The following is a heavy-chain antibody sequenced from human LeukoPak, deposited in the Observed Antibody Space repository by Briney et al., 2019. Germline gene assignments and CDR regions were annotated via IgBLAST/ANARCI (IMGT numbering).Heavy chain of an antibody. D-gene: IGHD5-18*01. CDR1: GYTFTSYG. Sequence: ASVKDSCKASGYTFTSYGISWVRQAPGQGLEWMGWISAYNGNTNYAQKLQGRVTMTTDTSTSTAYMELRSLRSDDTAVYYCARDSGGYSYGEFDYWGQGTLVTVSS. CDR3: ARDSGGYSYGEFDY. J-gene: IGHJ4*02. V-gene: IGHV1-18*01. CDR2: ISAYNGNT.